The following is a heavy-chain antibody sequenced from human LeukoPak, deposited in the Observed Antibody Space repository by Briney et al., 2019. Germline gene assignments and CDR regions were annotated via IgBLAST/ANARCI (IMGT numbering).Heavy chain of an antibody. D-gene: IGHD3-22*01. Sequence: GGSLRLSCAASGLTLSSNYMSWVRQAPGRGLEWVSVIYSDGTTYYADSVKGRFTISRDNSKNTLSLQMNSLRAEDTAVYYCARLTQYYFDTNGHSGYFDYWGQGTLVTVSS. CDR2: IYSDGTT. CDR1: GLTLSSNY. J-gene: IGHJ4*02. CDR3: ARLTQYYFDTNGHSGYFDY. V-gene: IGHV3-53*01.